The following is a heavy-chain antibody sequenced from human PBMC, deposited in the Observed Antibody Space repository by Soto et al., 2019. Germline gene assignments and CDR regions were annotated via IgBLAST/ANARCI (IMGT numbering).Heavy chain of an antibody. CDR3: AKDYDGGSGCSCYGWGWFDV. J-gene: IGHJ5*02. CDR2: ISYDGSNK. D-gene: IGHD2-15*01. V-gene: IGHV3-30*18. CDR1: GFTFSSYG. Sequence: QVQLVESGGGVVQPGRSLRLSCAASGFTFSSYGMHWVRQAPGKGLEWVAVISYDGSNKYYADSVKGRFTISRDNSKNTLYLQMNSLRAEDTAVYYCAKDYDGGSGCSCYGWGWFDVWGQGTLVTVSS.